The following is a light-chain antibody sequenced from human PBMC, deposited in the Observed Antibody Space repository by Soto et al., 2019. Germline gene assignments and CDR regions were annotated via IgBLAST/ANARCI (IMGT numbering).Light chain of an antibody. V-gene: IGKV3-20*01. CDR2: GAS. CDR1: QSVSSSY. Sequence: EILLTQSPGTLSLSPGERATLSCRASQSVSSSYLAWYQQKPGQAPRLLISGASSRATGIPDRFSGSGSGTDFTLTSSRLEPEAFAVYYCQQDGSSPHTVSKGTKLESK. CDR3: QQDGSSPHT. J-gene: IGKJ2*01.